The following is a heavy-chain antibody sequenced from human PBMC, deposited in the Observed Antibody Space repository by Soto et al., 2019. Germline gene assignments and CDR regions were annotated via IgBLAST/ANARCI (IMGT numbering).Heavy chain of an antibody. CDR1: GFTFSSYS. J-gene: IGHJ4*02. CDR3: ARGVSLDFDY. V-gene: IGHV3-48*01. D-gene: IGHD3-3*02. Sequence: GGSLRLSCAASGFTFSSYSMNWVRQAPGKGLEWVSYISSSSSTIYYADSVKGRFTISRDNAKNSLYLQMNSLRAEDTAVYYCARGVSLDFDYWGRGTLVTVSS. CDR2: ISSSSSTI.